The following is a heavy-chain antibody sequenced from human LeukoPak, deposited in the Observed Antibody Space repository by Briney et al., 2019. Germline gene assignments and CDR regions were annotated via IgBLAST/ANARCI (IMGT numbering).Heavy chain of an antibody. CDR1: GFTFSSYA. Sequence: GGTLRLSCAASGFTFSSYAMSWVRHGPRKGLERVSAIRGSVGSTYYADPVKGRFTISRDNSKNTLYRRMNSLRAEDTAVYYCAKDPWDIVVSWFDPWGQGTLVTVSS. CDR3: AKDPWDIVVSWFDP. D-gene: IGHD2-2*01. V-gene: IGHV3-23*01. CDR2: IRGSVGST. J-gene: IGHJ5*02.